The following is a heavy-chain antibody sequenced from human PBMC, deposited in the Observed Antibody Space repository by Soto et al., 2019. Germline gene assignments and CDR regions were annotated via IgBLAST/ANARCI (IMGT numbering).Heavy chain of an antibody. V-gene: IGHV3-21*06. CDR1: GFTFSYYP. D-gene: IGHD3-10*01. CDR3: AREGVHNYTEYYFDY. J-gene: IGHJ4*02. CDR2: ISGVRDYI. Sequence: GGSLRLSCAASGFTFSYYPLHWFRRAPGKGLEWVSSISGVRDYIRYADSVKGRFAISRDNAKTSLYLQMNSLTAEDTAVYYCAREGVHNYTEYYFDYWGQGTLVTVSS.